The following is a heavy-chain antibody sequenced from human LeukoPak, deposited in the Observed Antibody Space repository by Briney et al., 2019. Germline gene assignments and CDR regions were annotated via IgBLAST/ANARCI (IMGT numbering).Heavy chain of an antibody. J-gene: IGHJ5*02. Sequence: ASVKVSCKATGYTFTGYYMHWVRQAPGQGLEWMGWINPNSGGTNYAQKFQGRVTMTRDTSISTAYMELSRLRSDDTAVYYCAREYYDYVWGSSPLSPGWFDPWGQGTLVTVSS. D-gene: IGHD3-16*01. CDR3: AREYYDYVWGSSPLSPGWFDP. CDR1: GYTFTGYY. CDR2: INPNSGGT. V-gene: IGHV1-2*02.